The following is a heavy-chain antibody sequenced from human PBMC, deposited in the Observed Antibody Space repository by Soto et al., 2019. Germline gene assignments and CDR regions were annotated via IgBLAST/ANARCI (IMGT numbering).Heavy chain of an antibody. CDR2: ISSSSSTI. V-gene: IGHV3-48*02. D-gene: IGHD3-22*01. CDR1: GFTFSSYS. Sequence: PRLSCAASGFTFSSYSMNWVRQAPGKGLEWVSYISSSSSTIYYADSVKGRFTISRDNAKNSLYLQMNSLRDEDTAVYYCARDRAQITMIVVVDYGMDVWGQGTTVTVSS. J-gene: IGHJ6*02. CDR3: ARDRAQITMIVVVDYGMDV.